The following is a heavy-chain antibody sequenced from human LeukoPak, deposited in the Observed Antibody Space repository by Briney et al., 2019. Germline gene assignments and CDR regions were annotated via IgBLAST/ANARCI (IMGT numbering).Heavy chain of an antibody. Sequence: SETLSLTCSVSGGSISSDTYYWTWIRQPAGKGLEWIRRFHTGGSANYNPSLKSRVTISVDTSKNQFSLRLNSVTAADTAIYYCAREEYYDDSGYYFRYFDSWGQGTLVTVSS. V-gene: IGHV4-61*02. D-gene: IGHD3-22*01. J-gene: IGHJ4*02. CDR1: GGSISSDTYY. CDR2: FHTGGSA. CDR3: AREEYYDDSGYYFRYFDS.